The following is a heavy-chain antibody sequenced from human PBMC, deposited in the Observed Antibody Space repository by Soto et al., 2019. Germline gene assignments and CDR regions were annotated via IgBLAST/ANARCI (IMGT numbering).Heavy chain of an antibody. J-gene: IGHJ6*02. CDR1: GGTFSSHA. V-gene: IGHV1-69*12. Sequence: QVQLVRSGAEVKKPGSSVNVSCKASGGTFSSHAISWVRQAPGQGLEWMGGVIPIYGTPNYALKFQGRISITADDSTSTAYMELNSLTSDDTAVYYCARPCSGSLENSYYYAVDVWGQGTTVIVSS. CDR2: VIPIYGTP. CDR3: ARPCSGSLENSYYYAVDV. D-gene: IGHD2-15*01.